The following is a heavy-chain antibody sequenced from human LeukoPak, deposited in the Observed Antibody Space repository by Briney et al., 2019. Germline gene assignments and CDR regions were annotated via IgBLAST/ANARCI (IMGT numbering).Heavy chain of an antibody. Sequence: SETLSLTCTVSGGSINSYWSWIRQPAGKGLEWIGRISGSGTITYNPALQSRLSISIDTSKNQFSLKLMSVTAADTAVYYCARDSGTTGEVKFDPWGREPWSPSP. CDR3: ARDSGTTGEVKFDP. CDR1: GGSINSY. J-gene: IGHJ5*02. D-gene: IGHD3-10*01. V-gene: IGHV4-4*07. CDR2: ISGSGTI.